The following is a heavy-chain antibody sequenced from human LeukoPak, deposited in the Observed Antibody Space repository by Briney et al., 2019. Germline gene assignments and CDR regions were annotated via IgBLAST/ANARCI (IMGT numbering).Heavy chain of an antibody. CDR2: IYYTGST. J-gene: IGHJ3*02. Sequence: SETLSLTCTVSGGSISSSYWSWIRQSPGKGLEWIGFIYYTGSTNYNPSLKSRVTMSVDTSKNQFSLKLSSVTAADTAVYYCARGPYCSGGSCYKEDAFDIWGQGTMVTVSS. CDR3: ARGPYCSGGSCYKEDAFDI. D-gene: IGHD2-15*01. CDR1: GGSISSSY. V-gene: IGHV4-59*12.